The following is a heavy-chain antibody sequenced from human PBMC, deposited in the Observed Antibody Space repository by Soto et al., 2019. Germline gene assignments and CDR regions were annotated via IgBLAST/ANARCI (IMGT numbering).Heavy chain of an antibody. CDR1: GYTFTSYD. V-gene: IGHV1-8*02. CDR2: MNPNSGNT. CDR3: ARGSIAVAGRDNWFDP. Sequence: ASVKVSCKASGYTFTSYDINWVRQATGQGLEWMGWMNPNSGNTGYAQKFQGRVTMTRNTSISTAYMELSSLRSEDTAVHYCARGSIAVAGRDNWFDPWGQGTLVTVSS. D-gene: IGHD6-19*01. J-gene: IGHJ5*02.